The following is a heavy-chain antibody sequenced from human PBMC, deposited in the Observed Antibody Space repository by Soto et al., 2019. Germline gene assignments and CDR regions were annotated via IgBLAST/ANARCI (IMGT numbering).Heavy chain of an antibody. Sequence: PSETLSLTCAVSGGTFSDYYWSWIRQPPGKGQEWIGEINHSGSTNYNPSLRSRVTISVDASKNQFSLKVTSVTAADTAVYYFATLVEISTQPGGVVGMDVWGQGTTVTVSS. V-gene: IGHV4-34*08. CDR2: INHSGST. CDR1: GGTFSDYY. CDR3: ATLVEISTQPGGVVGMDV. J-gene: IGHJ6*02. D-gene: IGHD1-26*01.